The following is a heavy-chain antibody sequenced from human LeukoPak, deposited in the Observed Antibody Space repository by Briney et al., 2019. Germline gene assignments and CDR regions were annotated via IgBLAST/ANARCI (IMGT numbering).Heavy chain of an antibody. CDR3: ARDIGVSPGVDY. J-gene: IGHJ4*02. CDR2: IYYSGST. V-gene: IGHV4-59*06. CDR1: GGSISSYY. D-gene: IGHD3-16*02. Sequence: PSETLSLTCTVSGGSISSYYWSWIRQPAGKGLEWIGYIYYSGSTYYNPSLKSRVTISVDTSKNQFSLKLSSVTAADTAVYYCARDIGVSPGVDYWGQGTLVTVSS.